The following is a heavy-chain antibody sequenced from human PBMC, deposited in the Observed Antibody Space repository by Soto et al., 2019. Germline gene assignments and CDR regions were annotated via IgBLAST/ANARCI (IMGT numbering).Heavy chain of an antibody. CDR1: GDSVSGNSAA. Sequence: SQTLSLTCAISGDSVSGNSAAWNWIGPSPSRGLEWLGRTYYRSRWYNDYAVSVKSRITVTPDTSKNQFSLHLNSVTPEDTAVYYCAREFPYYLSSDSYLDYWGQGALVTVSS. J-gene: IGHJ4*02. CDR3: AREFPYYLSSDSYLDY. CDR2: TYYRSRWYN. D-gene: IGHD3-16*01. V-gene: IGHV6-1*01.